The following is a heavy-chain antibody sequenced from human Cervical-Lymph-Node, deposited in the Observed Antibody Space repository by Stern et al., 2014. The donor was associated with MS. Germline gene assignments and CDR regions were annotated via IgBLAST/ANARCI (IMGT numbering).Heavy chain of an antibody. D-gene: IGHD2-21*02. Sequence: QLQLQESGPGLVKPSQTLSLICAVSGGSMASSTGGYFLSWIRPPPGQGLEWIGFIYYSGSTYYNPSLKRRTTISVDTSKNQVSLRLTSMTAADTAVYYCARVAYCGGDCSAFDSWGQGTLVTVSS. V-gene: IGHV4-31*11. CDR1: GGSMASSTGGYF. CDR2: IYYSGST. CDR3: ARVAYCGGDCSAFDS. J-gene: IGHJ4*02.